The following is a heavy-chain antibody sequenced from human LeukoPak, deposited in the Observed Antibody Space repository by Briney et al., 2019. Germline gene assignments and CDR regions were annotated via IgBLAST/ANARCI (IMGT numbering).Heavy chain of an antibody. J-gene: IGHJ3*02. Sequence: SQTLSLTCALSGDTVSSNSADWNWNRQSPSRGFEWLVRTYYRSKLYNDYAVSVKSRIPINPDTSKNQFSLQLNSVTPEDTAVYYCARRMELLEGGVDAFDIWGQGTMVTVSS. D-gene: IGHD1-26*01. CDR1: GDTVSSNSAD. V-gene: IGHV6-1*01. CDR3: ARRMELLEGGVDAFDI. CDR2: TYYRSKLYN.